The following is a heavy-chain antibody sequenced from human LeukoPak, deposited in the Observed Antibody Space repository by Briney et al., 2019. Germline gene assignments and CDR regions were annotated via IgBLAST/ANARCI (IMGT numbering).Heavy chain of an antibody. CDR3: ARGYDSSAYYFFDY. V-gene: IGHV4-39*07. D-gene: IGHD3-22*01. CDR2: IYYSGST. Sequence: SETLSLTCAVSDDSIRSSAYYWGWIRQPPGKGLEWIGSIYYSGSTNYNPSLKSRVTISVDTSKNQFSLKLSSVTAADTAVYYCARGYDSSAYYFFDYWGQGTLVTVSS. J-gene: IGHJ4*02. CDR1: DDSIRSSAYY.